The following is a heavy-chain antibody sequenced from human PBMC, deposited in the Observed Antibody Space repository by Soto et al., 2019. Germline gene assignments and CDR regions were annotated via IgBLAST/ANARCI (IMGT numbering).Heavy chain of an antibody. J-gene: IGHJ5*02. D-gene: IGHD1-26*01. CDR1: GDSMSNHY. V-gene: IGHV4-59*11. Sequence: QVQLQESGPGLVKPSETLSLTCTVSGDSMSNHYWVWIRQPPGKGLEWIGYIYYIGNANYNPSLKSRVTMSVDTSKNQFSLHLSSVTAADTAFYYCARGYSPSLGAPWARVNGFDPWGQGTLVTVSS. CDR3: ARGYSPSLGAPWARVNGFDP. CDR2: IYYIGNA.